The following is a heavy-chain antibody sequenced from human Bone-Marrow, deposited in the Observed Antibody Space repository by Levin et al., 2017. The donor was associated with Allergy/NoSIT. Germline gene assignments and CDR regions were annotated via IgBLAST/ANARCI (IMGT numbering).Heavy chain of an antibody. CDR2: IYPGDSET. CDR3: ARPSDELPPHDGEWVEEHYFDH. D-gene: IGHD3-10*01. Sequence: GGSLRLSCQGSGYQFTDYWIGWVRQLPGKGLEWMGNIYPGDSETRSSPSFQGQVTFSVDKSMNTAYLQWDSLRASDTAIYYCARPSDELPPHDGEWVEEHYFDHWGQGTLVTVSS. CDR1: GYQFTDYW. V-gene: IGHV5-51*01. J-gene: IGHJ4*02.